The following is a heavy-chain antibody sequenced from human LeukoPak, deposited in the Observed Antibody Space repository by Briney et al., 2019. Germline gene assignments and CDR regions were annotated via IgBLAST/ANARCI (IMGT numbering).Heavy chain of an antibody. V-gene: IGHV3-11*04. J-gene: IGHJ4*02. CDR2: ISSSGSTI. Sequence: PGGSLRLSCAASGFTFSDYYMSWIRQAPGEGLERVSYISSSGSTIYYADSVKGRFTISRDNAKNSLYVQMNSLRAEDTAVYYCASSFFGNDSPDYWGQGTLVTVSS. CDR3: ASSFFGNDSPDY. D-gene: IGHD1-1*01. CDR1: GFTFSDYY.